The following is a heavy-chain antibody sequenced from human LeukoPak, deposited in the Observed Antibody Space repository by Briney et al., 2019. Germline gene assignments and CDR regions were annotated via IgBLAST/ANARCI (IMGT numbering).Heavy chain of an antibody. CDR3: ARNVINAFDI. D-gene: IGHD3-10*01. CDR1: GGSISSHY. Sequence: PSETLSLTCTVSGGSISSHYWSWIRQPPGKGLEWIGYIYYSGSTNYNPSLESRVTISVDTSKNQFSLKLSSVTAADTAVYYCARNVINAFDIWGQGTMVTVSS. V-gene: IGHV4-59*11. J-gene: IGHJ3*02. CDR2: IYYSGST.